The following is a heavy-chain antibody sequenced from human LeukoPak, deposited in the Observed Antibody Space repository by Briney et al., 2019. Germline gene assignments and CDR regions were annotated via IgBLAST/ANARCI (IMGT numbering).Heavy chain of an antibody. V-gene: IGHV4-31*03. CDR1: GGSISSGGYY. CDR2: IYYSGST. J-gene: IGHJ3*02. D-gene: IGHD5-24*01. Sequence: SQTLSLTCTVSGGSISSGGYYWSWIRQHPGKGLEWIVYIYYSGSTYYNPSLKSRVTISVDTSKNQFSLKLSSVTAADTAVYYCARDGAPGVEMATINAFDIWGQGTMVTVSS. CDR3: ARDGAPGVEMATINAFDI.